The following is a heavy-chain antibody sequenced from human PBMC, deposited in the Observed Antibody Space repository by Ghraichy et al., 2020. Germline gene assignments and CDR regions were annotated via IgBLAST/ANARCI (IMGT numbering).Heavy chain of an antibody. CDR3: ARRHRIAVAGTFDY. Sequence: SQTLSLPCAVYGGSFSGYYWSWIRQPPGKGLEWIGEINHSGSTNYNPSLKSRVTISVDTSKNQFSLKLSSVTAADTAVYYCARRHRIAVAGTFDYWGQGTLVTVSS. V-gene: IGHV4-34*01. CDR2: INHSGST. J-gene: IGHJ4*02. CDR1: GGSFSGYY. D-gene: IGHD6-19*01.